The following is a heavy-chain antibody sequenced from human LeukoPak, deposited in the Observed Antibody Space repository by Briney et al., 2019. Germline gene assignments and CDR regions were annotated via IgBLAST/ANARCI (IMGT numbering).Heavy chain of an antibody. CDR1: GGSISSLY. Sequence: KSSETLSLTCSDSGGSISSLYWSWIRQPPGKGLEWIGYIYYTGSTNYNPSLKSRVTMFVDMSKNQFSLRLSSVTAADTAVYYCARHRAYSSSSPFDYWGQGTLVTVSS. J-gene: IGHJ4*02. V-gene: IGHV4-59*08. CDR3: ARHRAYSSSSPFDY. CDR2: IYYTGST. D-gene: IGHD6-6*01.